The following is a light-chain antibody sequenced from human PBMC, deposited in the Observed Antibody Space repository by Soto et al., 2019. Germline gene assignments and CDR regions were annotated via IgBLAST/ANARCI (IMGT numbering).Light chain of an antibody. J-gene: IGKJ5*01. Sequence: PGERATLSCRASQSVSNYLGWYQQKRGQAPRLLIYDASNRATGIPARFSGSGSGTDFTLTISSLETEDFAVYYCQHRGTFGQGTRLEIK. CDR2: DAS. CDR3: QHRGT. CDR1: QSVSNY. V-gene: IGKV3-11*01.